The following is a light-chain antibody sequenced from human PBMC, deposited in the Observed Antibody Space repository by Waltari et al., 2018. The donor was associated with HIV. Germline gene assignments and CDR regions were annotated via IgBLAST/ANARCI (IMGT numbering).Light chain of an antibody. CDR1: RSLFRTNGYTY. Sequence: DVVITQSPPSLPVTPGEPASISCWCSRSLFRTNGYTYLDWYLQKPGQPPKLLIYLASTRASGVPDRFSGSGSGTDFTLTISRVQAEDVGVYYCKQDLKSPNTFGQGTKVEIK. CDR2: LAS. V-gene: IGKV2-28*01. CDR3: KQDLKSPNT. J-gene: IGKJ2*01.